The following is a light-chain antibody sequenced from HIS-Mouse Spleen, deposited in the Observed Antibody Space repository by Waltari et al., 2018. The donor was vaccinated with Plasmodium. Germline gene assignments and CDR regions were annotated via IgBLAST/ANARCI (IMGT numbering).Light chain of an antibody. CDR1: QSVSSY. CDR3: QQRSNWPRVLT. CDR2: DAS. Sequence: EIVLTQSPATLSLSPWERATLSCRASQSVSSYLAWYQQKPGQAPRLLIYDASNRATGIPARFRSSGSGTDFTLTISSREPEDFAVYYCQQRSNWPRVLTFGGGTKVEIK. V-gene: IGKV3-11*01. J-gene: IGKJ4*01.